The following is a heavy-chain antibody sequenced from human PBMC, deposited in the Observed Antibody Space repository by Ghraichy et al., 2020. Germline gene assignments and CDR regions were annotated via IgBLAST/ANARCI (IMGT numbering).Heavy chain of an antibody. D-gene: IGHD3-3*01. Sequence: GGSLRLSCAASGFTFSSYAMSWVRQAPGKGLEWVSAISGSGGSTYYADSVKGRFTISRDNSKNTLYLQMNSLRAEDTAVYYCAKTPLRFLEKGYFDYWGQGTLVTVSS. V-gene: IGHV3-23*01. J-gene: IGHJ4*02. CDR1: GFTFSSYA. CDR3: AKTPLRFLEKGYFDY. CDR2: ISGSGGST.